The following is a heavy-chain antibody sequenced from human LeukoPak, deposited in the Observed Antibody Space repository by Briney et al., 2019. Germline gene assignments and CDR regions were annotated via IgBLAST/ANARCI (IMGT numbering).Heavy chain of an antibody. CDR2: IYNSGST. D-gene: IGHD4-17*01. CDR3: ARRQDYGDYDYFDY. V-gene: IGHV4-4*07. CDR1: GGSISSYY. J-gene: IGHJ4*02. Sequence: SETLSLTCTVSGGSISSYYWSWIRQPAGKGLEGIGRIYNSGSTNYNPSLKSRVTMSVDTSKNQFSLKLSSVTAADTAVYYCARRQDYGDYDYFDYWGQGTLVTVSS.